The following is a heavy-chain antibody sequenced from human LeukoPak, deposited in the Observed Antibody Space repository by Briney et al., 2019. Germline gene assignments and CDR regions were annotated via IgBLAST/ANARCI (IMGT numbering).Heavy chain of an antibody. J-gene: IGHJ5*02. CDR1: GGSISSGGYS. CDR2: IYYSGST. CDR3: AKLELQGWFDP. Sequence: SETLSLTCAVSGGSISSGGYSWSWIRQPPGKGLEWIGYIYYSGSTNYNPSLKSRVTISVDTSKNQFSLKLSSVTAADTAVYYCAKLELQGWFDPWGQGTLVTVSS. D-gene: IGHD1-7*01. V-gene: IGHV4-61*08.